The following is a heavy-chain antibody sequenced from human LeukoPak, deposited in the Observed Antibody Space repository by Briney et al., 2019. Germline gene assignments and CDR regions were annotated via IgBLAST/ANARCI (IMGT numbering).Heavy chain of an antibody. CDR3: ARDSGYDSFDY. CDR2: ISSSSSFI. J-gene: IGHJ4*02. CDR1: GFTFSSYS. Sequence: GGSLRLSCAASGFTFSSYSMNWVRQAPGKGLEWVSSISSSSSFIYYADLVKGRFTISRDNAKNSLYLQMNSLRAEDTAVYYCARDSGYDSFDYWGQGTLVTVSS. V-gene: IGHV3-21*01. D-gene: IGHD5-12*01.